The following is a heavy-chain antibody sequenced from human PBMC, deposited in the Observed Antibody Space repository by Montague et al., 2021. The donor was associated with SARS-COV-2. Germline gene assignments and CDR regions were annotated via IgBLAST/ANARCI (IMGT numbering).Heavy chain of an antibody. J-gene: IGHJ4*02. V-gene: IGHV6-1*01. CDR2: TYYRSKWYN. CDR3: ARTSASSDY. D-gene: IGHD1-26*01. CDR1: GDSVSMNSAA. Sequence: CAISGDSVSMNSAARSWVRQSPSRDLEWLGRTYYRSKWYNDYAVSVKSRITINPDTSKNQISLQLNSVTPEDTAVYYCARTSASSDYWGQGTLVTVSS.